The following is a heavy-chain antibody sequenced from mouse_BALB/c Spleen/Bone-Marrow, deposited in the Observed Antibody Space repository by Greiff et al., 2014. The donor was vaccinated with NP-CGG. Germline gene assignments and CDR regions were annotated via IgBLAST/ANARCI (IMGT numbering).Heavy chain of an antibody. J-gene: IGHJ2*01. CDR2: IDPANGNT. D-gene: IGHD2-10*02. Sequence: EVKLEESGAELVKPGASVKLSCTASGFNIKDTYMHWVKQRPEQGLEWIGRIDPANGNTKYDPKFQGKATITADTSSNTAHLQLSSLTSEDTAVYYCALLYGNYDYWGQGTTLTVSS. V-gene: IGHV14-3*02. CDR1: GFNIKDTY. CDR3: ALLYGNYDY.